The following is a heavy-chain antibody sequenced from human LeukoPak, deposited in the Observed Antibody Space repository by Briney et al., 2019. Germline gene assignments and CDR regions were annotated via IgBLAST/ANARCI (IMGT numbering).Heavy chain of an antibody. CDR2: IYYSGST. Sequence: PGGSLRLSCVASGFTFSSFGMHWVRQAPGKGLEWIGTIYYSGSTNYNPSLKSRVTISVDTSKNQFSLKLSSVTAADTAVYYCATITIVATIGEKNWFDPWGQGTLVTVSS. CDR3: ATITIVATIGEKNWFDP. D-gene: IGHD5-12*01. V-gene: IGHV4-34*08. J-gene: IGHJ5*02. CDR1: GFTFSSFG.